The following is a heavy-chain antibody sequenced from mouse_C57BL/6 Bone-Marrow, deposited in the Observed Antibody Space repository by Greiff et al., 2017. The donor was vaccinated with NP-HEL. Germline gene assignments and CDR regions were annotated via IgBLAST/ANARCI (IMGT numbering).Heavy chain of an antibody. CDR2: ISSGSSTI. V-gene: IGHV5-17*01. J-gene: IGHJ3*01. CDR1: GFTFRDYG. Sequence: EVQLVESGGGLVQPGGSLKLSCAASGFTFRDYGMHWVRQAPEKGLEWVAYISSGSSTIYYADTVKGRFTISRDNAKNTLFLQMTSLRSEDTAMYYCARGFAYWGQGTLVTVSA. CDR3: ARGFAY.